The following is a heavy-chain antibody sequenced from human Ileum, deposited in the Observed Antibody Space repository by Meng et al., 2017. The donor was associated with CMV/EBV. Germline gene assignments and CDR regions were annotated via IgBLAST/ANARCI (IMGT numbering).Heavy chain of an antibody. J-gene: IGHJ5*02. CDR1: APVSSGDYY. Sequence: VQHAEFGLRTGKAYTTPVLILPFPWAPVSSGDYYWSWIRQPPGKGLEWIGYIFFSGNTYYNPSLNNRVIISIDTPRNQFSLKVDSVTAADTAVYYCARFRIAALGNLFDPWGHGTLVTVSS. CDR3: ARFRIAALGNLFDP. CDR2: IFFSGNT. D-gene: IGHD6-13*01. V-gene: IGHV4-30-4*08.